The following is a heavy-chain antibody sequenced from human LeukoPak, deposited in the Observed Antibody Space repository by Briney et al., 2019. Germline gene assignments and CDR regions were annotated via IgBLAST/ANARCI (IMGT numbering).Heavy chain of an antibody. Sequence: PGGSLRLSCAASGFTFSDYYMSWIRQAPGKGLEWVSYISSSGSIIDYAGSVRGRFTISRDNAKNSLYLQMNSLRAEDTAVYYCTSPPLGYCSTTSCLQYFEQWGQGTLVTVSS. V-gene: IGHV3-11*04. CDR1: GFTFSDYY. CDR2: ISSSGSII. J-gene: IGHJ1*01. D-gene: IGHD2-2*01. CDR3: TSPPLGYCSTTSCLQYFEQ.